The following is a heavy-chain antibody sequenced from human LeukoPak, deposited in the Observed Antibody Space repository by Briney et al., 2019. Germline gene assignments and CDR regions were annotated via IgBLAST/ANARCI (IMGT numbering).Heavy chain of an antibody. D-gene: IGHD1-1*01. CDR3: AIATTGRGAFGS. V-gene: IGHV3-7*01. Sequence: GGSLRLSCAASGFTFSDFWLSWVRQAPGKGLECVASTNEAGGDKLYVDSVKGRFTISRDNSKNSLSLHMNSLTAEDTAIYYCAIATTGRGAFGSWGQGTLASVSS. CDR2: TNEAGGDK. J-gene: IGHJ4*02. CDR1: GFTFSDFW.